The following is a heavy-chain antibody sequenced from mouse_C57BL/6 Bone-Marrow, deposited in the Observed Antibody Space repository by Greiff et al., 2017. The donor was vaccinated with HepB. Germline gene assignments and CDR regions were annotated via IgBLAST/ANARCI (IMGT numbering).Heavy chain of an antibody. CDR1: GYTFTSYW. CDR2: INPSNGGT. V-gene: IGHV1-53*01. CDR3: ARVQLRLQGPWFAY. J-gene: IGHJ3*01. Sequence: QVQLQQSGTELVKPGASVKLSCKASGYTFTSYWMHWVKQRPGQGLEWIGNINPSNGGTNYNEKFKSKATLTVDKSSSTAYMQLSSLTSEDSAVYYCARVQLRLQGPWFAYWGQGTLVTVSA. D-gene: IGHD3-2*02.